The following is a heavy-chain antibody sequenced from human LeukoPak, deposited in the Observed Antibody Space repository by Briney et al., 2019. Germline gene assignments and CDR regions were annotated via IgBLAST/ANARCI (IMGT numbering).Heavy chain of an antibody. J-gene: IGHJ4*02. CDR3: ARADDSSDYYASPFDN. CDR1: GGXFSSYA. D-gene: IGHD3-22*01. V-gene: IGHV1-69*13. Sequence: SVKVSCKASGGXFSSYAISWVRQAPGQGLEWMGGIIPIFGTANYAQKFQGRVTLTADESTSTAYMELSSLRSEDTAEYYCARADDSSDYYASPFDNWGQGTLVTVSS. CDR2: IIPIFGTA.